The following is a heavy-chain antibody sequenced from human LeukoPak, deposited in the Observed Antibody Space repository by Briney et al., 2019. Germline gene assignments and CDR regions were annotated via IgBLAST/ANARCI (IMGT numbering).Heavy chain of an antibody. J-gene: IGHJ4*02. D-gene: IGHD3-3*01. Sequence: SETLSLTCTVSGGSISSYYWSLIRQPAGKGLEWIGRIYTSGSTNYNPSLKSRVTMSVDTSKNQFSLKLSSVTAADTAVYYCARDSSQNYDFWSGYFDYWGQGTLVTVSS. CDR1: GGSISSYY. CDR2: IYTSGST. CDR3: ARDSSQNYDFWSGYFDY. V-gene: IGHV4-4*07.